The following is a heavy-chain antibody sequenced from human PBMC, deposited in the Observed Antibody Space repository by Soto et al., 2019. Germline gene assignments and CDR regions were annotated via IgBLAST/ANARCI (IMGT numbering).Heavy chain of an antibody. V-gene: IGHV2-5*02. CDR1: GFSLSTGGVG. D-gene: IGHD2-21*02. Sequence: QITLKESGPSLIKPTQTLTLTCTVSGFSLSTGGVGVGWIRQPPGKALEWLALIYWDDDKSYSPSLKSRLTISKDPSKNQVVISMTNIDPVDTATYFCARRSTLGVATVYFHHRGQGTLVTVSS. CDR3: ARRSTLGVATVYFHH. J-gene: IGHJ4*02. CDR2: IYWDDDK.